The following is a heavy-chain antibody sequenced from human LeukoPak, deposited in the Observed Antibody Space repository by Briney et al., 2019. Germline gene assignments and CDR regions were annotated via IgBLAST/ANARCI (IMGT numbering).Heavy chain of an antibody. J-gene: IGHJ4*02. Sequence: SETLSLTCSVSDTSINSYFWSWIRQPAGKGLEWIGRIYASGNTNYNPSLKSRVTMSVDTSKSQFSLNLTSVTAADTAVYYCARELAGSGSYRPFDYWGQGTLVTVSS. CDR3: ARELAGSGSYRPFDY. D-gene: IGHD3-10*01. CDR2: IYASGNT. V-gene: IGHV4-4*07. CDR1: DTSINSYF.